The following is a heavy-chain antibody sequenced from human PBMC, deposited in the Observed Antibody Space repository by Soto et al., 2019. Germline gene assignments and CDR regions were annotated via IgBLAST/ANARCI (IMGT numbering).Heavy chain of an antibody. D-gene: IGHD6-25*01. Sequence: EVQLLESGGGLVQPGGSLRLSCAASGFTFSIYPMSWVRQTPEKGLECVSTIGTTGGDTYYADSVRGRSTISRDDSKNTLYLQMSSLRAEESAVYYCAKSRVDSGRGYFDLWGRGTLVTVSS. CDR2: IGTTGGDT. J-gene: IGHJ2*01. CDR1: GFTFSIYP. V-gene: IGHV3-23*01. CDR3: AKSRVDSGRGYFDL.